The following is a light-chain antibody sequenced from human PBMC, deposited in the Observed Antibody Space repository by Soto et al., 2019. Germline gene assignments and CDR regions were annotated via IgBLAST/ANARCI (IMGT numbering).Light chain of an antibody. V-gene: IGKV3-15*01. Sequence: IVMTQSPATLSVSPGERATLSCRASQSVRSKLAWFQKKVGQTPRLXIHGASTRETGIAARFSGSGSGTEFTLTISGLQSEDFATYYCQQYNNWTVTFGGGTKVDIK. J-gene: IGKJ4*01. CDR3: QQYNNWTVT. CDR2: GAS. CDR1: QSVRSK.